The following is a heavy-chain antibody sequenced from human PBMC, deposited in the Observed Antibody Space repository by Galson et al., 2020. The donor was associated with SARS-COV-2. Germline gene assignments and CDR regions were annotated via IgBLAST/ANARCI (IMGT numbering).Heavy chain of an antibody. CDR2: IKSKTDGGTT. CDR3: TTGGTVVTPDGHYYYDYGVDV. CDR1: GFTFSNAW. J-gene: IGHJ6*02. D-gene: IGHD2-21*02. Sequence: AGGSLRLSCAASGFTFSNAWMSWVRQAPGKGLEWVGRIKSKTDGGTTDYAAPVKGRFTISRDDSKNTLYLQMNSLKTEDTAVYYCTTGGTVVTPDGHYYYDYGVDVWGQGTSVTVSS. V-gene: IGHV3-15*01.